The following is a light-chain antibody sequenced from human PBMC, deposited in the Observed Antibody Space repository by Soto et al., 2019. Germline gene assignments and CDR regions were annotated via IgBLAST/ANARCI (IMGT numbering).Light chain of an antibody. CDR2: DAS. J-gene: IGKJ2*01. CDR1: QAISSA. V-gene: IGKV1-13*02. CDR3: QQSYRTPHT. Sequence: ANQLTQSPSSLSASVGDRVTITCRASQAISSALAWYQQKPGKPPKLLIYDASTLQSGVPSRFSGTASGTDFTLTINSLQPEDFATYYCQQSYRTPHTFGQGTKLETK.